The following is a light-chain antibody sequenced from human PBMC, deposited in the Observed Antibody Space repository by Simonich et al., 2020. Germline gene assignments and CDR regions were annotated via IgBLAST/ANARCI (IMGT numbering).Light chain of an antibody. V-gene: IGLV2-14*01. CDR3: SSYTSSSTWV. CDR1: SRAVGGYNY. CDR2: DVS. Sequence: QSALTQPASVSGPPGQSTTISCIGTSRAVGGYNYVSWYQQHPGKAPKPMIYDVSKRPSGGSNRFAGSKSGNTASLTISGLQAEDEADYYCSSYTSSSTWVFGGGTKLTVL. J-gene: IGLJ3*02.